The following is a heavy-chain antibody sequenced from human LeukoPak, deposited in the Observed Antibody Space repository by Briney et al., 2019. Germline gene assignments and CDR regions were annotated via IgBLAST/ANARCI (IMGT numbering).Heavy chain of an antibody. J-gene: IGHJ4*02. CDR2: ISYDGSNK. V-gene: IGHV3-30*03. CDR3: TTSPVPGLDY. D-gene: IGHD6-19*01. Sequence: GGSLRLSCAASGFTFSSYGMHWVRQAPGKGLEWVAVISYDGSNKYYADSVKGRFTISRDNSKNTLYLQMNSLKTEDTAVYYCTTSPVPGLDYWGQGTLVTVSS. CDR1: GFTFSSYG.